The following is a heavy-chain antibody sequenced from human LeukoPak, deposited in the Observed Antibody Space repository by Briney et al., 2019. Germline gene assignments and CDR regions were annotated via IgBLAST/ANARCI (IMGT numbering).Heavy chain of an antibody. CDR1: GGTFSSYA. V-gene: IGHV1-69*05. Sequence: SVTVSCKASGGTFSSYAISWVRQAPGQGLEWMGGIIPIFGTANYAQKFQGRVTITTDESTRTAYMELSSLRSEDTAGYYCARGLNPEYSSGWHEPDYWGQATLVTVPS. D-gene: IGHD6-19*01. CDR2: IIPIFGTA. J-gene: IGHJ4*02. CDR3: ARGLNPEYSSGWHEPDY.